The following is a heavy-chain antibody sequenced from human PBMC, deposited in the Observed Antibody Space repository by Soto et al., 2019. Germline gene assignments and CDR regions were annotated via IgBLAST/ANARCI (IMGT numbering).Heavy chain of an antibody. D-gene: IGHD3-9*01. V-gene: IGHV3-11*05. CDR3: VRDADILAGSDAFDI. CDR2: ISSSRSYT. Sequence: QVQLVESGGGLVKPGGSLRLSCAASGFTFSDYYMSWIRQAPGKGLEWVSYISSSRSYTNYADSVKGRFTISRDNAKNALYLQMNSLRAEDTAVYYCVRDADILAGSDAFDIWGQGTMGTVSS. CDR1: GFTFSDYY. J-gene: IGHJ3*02.